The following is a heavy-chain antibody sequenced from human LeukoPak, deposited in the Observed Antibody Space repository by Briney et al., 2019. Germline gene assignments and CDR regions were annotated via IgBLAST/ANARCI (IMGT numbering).Heavy chain of an antibody. D-gene: IGHD3-10*01. CDR1: GGTFSSYA. CDR3: ARAGSYYNGDYFDY. CDR2: IIPIFGTA. Sequence: SVKVSCKASGGTFSSYAISWVRQAPGQGLEWMGGIIPIFGTANYAQKFQGRVTITADKSTSTAYMELSSLRSEDTAVYYCARAGSYYNGDYFDYWGQGTLVTVSS. J-gene: IGHJ4*02. V-gene: IGHV1-69*06.